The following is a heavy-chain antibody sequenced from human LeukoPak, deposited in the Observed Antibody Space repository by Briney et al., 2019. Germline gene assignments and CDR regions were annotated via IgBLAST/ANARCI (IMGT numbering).Heavy chain of an antibody. Sequence: PGGTLRLSCAASGFTISDYYMSWIRQAPGKGLEWVSYISGSGSTIYYADSANGRLTISTENAKNSLYLQMHSFRAEDTAVYYCSRRKGYCSSTRKCYYFDYWGQGTLVTVSS. V-gene: IGHV3-11*01. D-gene: IGHD2-2*01. CDR3: SRRKGYCSSTRKCYYFDY. CDR1: GFTISDYY. CDR2: ISGSGSTI. J-gene: IGHJ4*02.